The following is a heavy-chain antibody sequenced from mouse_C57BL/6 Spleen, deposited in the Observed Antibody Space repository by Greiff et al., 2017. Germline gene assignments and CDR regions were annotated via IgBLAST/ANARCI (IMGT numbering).Heavy chain of an antibody. J-gene: IGHJ2*01. CDR2: INPSSGYT. Sequence: QVHVKQSGAELAKPGASVKLSCKASGYTFTSYWMHWVKQRPGQGLEWIGYINPSSGYTKYNQKFKDKATLTADKSSSTAYMQLSSLTYEDSAVYYCARYSNYEEVLDYFDYWGQGTTLTVSS. V-gene: IGHV1-7*01. CDR1: GYTFTSYW. CDR3: ARYSNYEEVLDYFDY. D-gene: IGHD2-5*01.